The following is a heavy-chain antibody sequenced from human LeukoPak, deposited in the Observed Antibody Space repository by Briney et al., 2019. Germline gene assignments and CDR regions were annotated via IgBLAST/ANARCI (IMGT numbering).Heavy chain of an antibody. CDR3: ARAARYYTSSFNWFDP. D-gene: IGHD3-3*01. V-gene: IGHV4-39*01. J-gene: IGHJ5*02. Sequence: SETLSLTCTVSGGSISSSSYYWGWLRQPPGKGLEWIGSIYYSGSTYYNPSLKSRVTISVDTSKNQFSLKLSSVTAADTAVYYCARAARYYTSSFNWFDPWGQGTLVTVSS. CDR2: IYYSGST. CDR1: GGSISSSSYY.